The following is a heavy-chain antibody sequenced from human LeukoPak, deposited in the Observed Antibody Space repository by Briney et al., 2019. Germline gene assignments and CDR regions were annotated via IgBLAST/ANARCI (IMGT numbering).Heavy chain of an antibody. Sequence: SETLSLTCTVSGGSVSSYYWTWIRQPPGKGLEWIGYIYTSGGTNYNPSLSSRVTISVDTSKNQFSLILSSMTAADTAVYYCARRHHYYYYMGVWGKGTTVTVSS. CDR1: GGSVSSYY. CDR2: IYTSGGT. CDR3: ARRHHYYYYMGV. V-gene: IGHV4-4*09. J-gene: IGHJ6*03.